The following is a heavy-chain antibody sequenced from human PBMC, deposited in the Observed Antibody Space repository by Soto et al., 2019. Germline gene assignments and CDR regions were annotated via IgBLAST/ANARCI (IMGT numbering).Heavy chain of an antibody. J-gene: IGHJ4*02. CDR1: VYSISGDNW. D-gene: IGHD2-8*02. CDR2: ISSSGNT. V-gene: IGHV4-28*01. CDR3: ASKPGGYSPFED. Sequence: PSETLSLTCSVSVYSISGDNWWGWIRQPPGKGLEWIGYISSSGNTHYNPSLESRVTMSVDTSRNQFSLKLSSVTAVDTAVYYCASKPGGYSPFEDGGQETRVTGPS.